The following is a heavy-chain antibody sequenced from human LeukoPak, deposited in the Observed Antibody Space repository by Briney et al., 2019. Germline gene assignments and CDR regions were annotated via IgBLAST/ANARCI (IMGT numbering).Heavy chain of an antibody. CDR3: ARAKAAGSYDF. Sequence: PSETLSLTCSVSGGSISRHYWTWIRQPPGKGLEWIGYTHFSGSTNYNPSLKSRATTSLDRAKNQISLTLTSVTAADTAVYFCARAKAAGSYDFWGQGTLATVSS. CDR2: THFSGST. D-gene: IGHD6-13*01. CDR1: GGSISRHY. V-gene: IGHV4-59*11. J-gene: IGHJ4*02.